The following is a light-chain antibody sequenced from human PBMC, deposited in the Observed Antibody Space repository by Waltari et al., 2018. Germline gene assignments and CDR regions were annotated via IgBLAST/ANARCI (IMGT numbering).Light chain of an antibody. V-gene: IGLV1-40*01. Sequence: QSVLTQPPSVSGAPGQRVTISCAGSSSNPGAVYDVQWFQQVPGTAPKLLFFTCCNLPSGVPDRVSCSPSGASASLAITGLQAEDEADYYCQSFDTGLSGHPVFGTGTTVTVL. J-gene: IGLJ1*01. CDR3: QSFDTGLSGHPV. CDR1: SSNPGAVYD. CDR2: TCC.